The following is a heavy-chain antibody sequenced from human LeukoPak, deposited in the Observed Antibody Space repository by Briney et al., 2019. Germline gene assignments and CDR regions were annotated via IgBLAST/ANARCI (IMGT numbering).Heavy chain of an antibody. D-gene: IGHD1-26*01. CDR1: GFPFSSYS. Sequence: GGSLRLSCAASGFPFSSYSMNWVRQAPGKGLEWVSYITTRSAIYYADSVKGRFTISRDNAKDSLYLQMNSLRADDTAVYYCARVRGAGLQYYYMDVWGKGTTVTVSS. CDR3: ARVRGAGLQYYYMDV. V-gene: IGHV3-48*01. J-gene: IGHJ6*03. CDR2: ITTRSAI.